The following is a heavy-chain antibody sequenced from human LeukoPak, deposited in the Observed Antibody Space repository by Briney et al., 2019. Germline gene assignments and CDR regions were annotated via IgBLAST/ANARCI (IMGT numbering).Heavy chain of an antibody. CDR1: GYTFTDHY. CDR2: INPNSGAT. Sequence: ASVKVSCKSFGYTFTDHYIHWVRQAPGQGLECMGWINPNSGATNYAQKFQGRVTMTRDMSISTANMELNRLTSDDTGIYYCARRSRTGGWWFDPWGQGTLVTVSS. V-gene: IGHV1-2*02. J-gene: IGHJ5*02. CDR3: ARRSRTGGWWFDP. D-gene: IGHD3/OR15-3a*01.